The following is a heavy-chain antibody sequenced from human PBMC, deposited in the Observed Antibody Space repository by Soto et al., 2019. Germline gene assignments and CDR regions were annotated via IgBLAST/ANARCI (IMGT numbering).Heavy chain of an antibody. D-gene: IGHD3-3*01. CDR1: GYTFTSYA. V-gene: IGHV1-3*01. CDR3: ARGFGGITIFGVVIRPGMDV. Sequence: ASVKVSCKASGYTFTSYAMHWVRQAPGQRLEWMGWINAGNGNTKYSQKFQGRVTITRDTSASTAYMELSSLRSEDTAVYYCARGFGGITIFGVVIRPGMDVWGQGTTVTVSS. J-gene: IGHJ6*02. CDR2: INAGNGNT.